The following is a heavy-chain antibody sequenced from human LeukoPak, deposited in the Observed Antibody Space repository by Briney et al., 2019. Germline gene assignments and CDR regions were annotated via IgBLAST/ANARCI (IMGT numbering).Heavy chain of an antibody. CDR1: GFTFSSHD. Sequence: PGRSLRLSCAASGFTFSSHDMSWVRQAPGKGLECVSGISGSGSNTFYADSVKGRFTISRDNSKNTLYLQMRSLRAEDTAVYYCANIEATGYEYFQHWGQGTLVSVSS. J-gene: IGHJ1*01. D-gene: IGHD1-1*01. CDR3: ANIEATGYEYFQH. CDR2: ISGSGSNT. V-gene: IGHV3-23*01.